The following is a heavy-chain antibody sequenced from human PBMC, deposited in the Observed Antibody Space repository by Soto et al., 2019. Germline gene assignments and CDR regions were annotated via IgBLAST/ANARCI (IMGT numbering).Heavy chain of an antibody. CDR2: IYYSGST. J-gene: IGHJ4*02. V-gene: IGHV4-39*01. D-gene: IGHD6-19*01. CDR1: GGSISSSSYY. Sequence: SETLSLTCTVSGGSISSSSYYWGWIRQPPGKGLEWIGSIYYSGSTYYNPSLKSRVTISVDTSKNQFSLKLSSVTAADTAVYYCASPASYSSGPGFDYWGQGTLVTVSS. CDR3: ASPASYSSGPGFDY.